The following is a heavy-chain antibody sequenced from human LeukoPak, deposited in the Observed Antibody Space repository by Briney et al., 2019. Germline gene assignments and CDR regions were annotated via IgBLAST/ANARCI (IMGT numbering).Heavy chain of an antibody. CDR1: GYTFTGYY. Sequence: ASVKVSCKASGYTFTGYYMHWVRQAPGQGLEWMGWINPNSGGTNYAQRFQGRVTMTRDTSISTAYMELSRLRSDDTAVYYCASAGRGYSYGWTGAFDIWGQGTMVTVSS. J-gene: IGHJ3*02. V-gene: IGHV1-2*02. CDR2: INPNSGGT. CDR3: ASAGRGYSYGWTGAFDI. D-gene: IGHD5-18*01.